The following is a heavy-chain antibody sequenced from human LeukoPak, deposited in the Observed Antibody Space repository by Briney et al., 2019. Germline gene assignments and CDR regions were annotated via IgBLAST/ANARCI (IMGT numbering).Heavy chain of an antibody. J-gene: IGHJ4*02. CDR2: ISYDGSNK. CDR3: AKDHCINGVCYPTHY. Sequence: PGRSLRLSCAASGFTFFTYGTHWVRQAPGKGLEWVAIISYDGSNKYYADSVKGRFTISRDNSKNTMYLQMNSLRAEDTAVYYCAKDHCINGVCYPTHYWSQGTLVTVSS. D-gene: IGHD2-8*01. V-gene: IGHV3-30*18. CDR1: GFTFFTYG.